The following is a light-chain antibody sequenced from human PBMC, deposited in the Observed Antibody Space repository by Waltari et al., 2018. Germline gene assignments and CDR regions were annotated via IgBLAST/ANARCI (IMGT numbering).Light chain of an antibody. J-gene: IGLJ1*01. CDR2: RNN. V-gene: IGLV1-47*01. CDR3: AAWDDSLSGYV. CDR1: SSNIGSNY. Sequence: QSVLTRPPSASGTPGQRVTISCSGSSSNIGSNYVYWYQQLPGTTPKLLIYRNNPRPSGVPDRFSGSKSGTSASLAISGLRSEDEADYYCAAWDDSLSGYVFGTGTKVTVL.